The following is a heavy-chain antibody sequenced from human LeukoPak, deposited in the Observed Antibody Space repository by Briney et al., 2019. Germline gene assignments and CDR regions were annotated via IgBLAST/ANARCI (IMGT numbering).Heavy chain of an antibody. CDR3: ARTYYEDDAFDI. Sequence: SETLSLTCIVSGGSISPYYWTWIRQPPGKGLEWIGYIYYSGYTDYNPSLKGRVTMSVDTSKNQFSLKLSSVTAADTAVYYCARTYYEDDAFDIWGQGTMVTVSS. D-gene: IGHD3-3*01. V-gene: IGHV4-59*12. CDR1: GGSISPYY. CDR2: IYYSGYT. J-gene: IGHJ3*02.